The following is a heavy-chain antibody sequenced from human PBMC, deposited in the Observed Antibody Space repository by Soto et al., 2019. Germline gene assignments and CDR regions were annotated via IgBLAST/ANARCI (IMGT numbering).Heavy chain of an antibody. D-gene: IGHD1-1*01. V-gene: IGHV1-24*01. CDR3: ATDLVQLERDYKFYYYGMDV. J-gene: IGHJ6*02. CDR1: GYTLTEFS. Sequence: GASVTVSCKVSGYTLTEFSMHWVRQAPGKGPERMGGFDPEDGETIYAQKFQGRVTMTEDTSTDTAYMERSSLRSADTAVYYCATDLVQLERDYKFYYYGMDVWGQGTTVTVSS. CDR2: FDPEDGET.